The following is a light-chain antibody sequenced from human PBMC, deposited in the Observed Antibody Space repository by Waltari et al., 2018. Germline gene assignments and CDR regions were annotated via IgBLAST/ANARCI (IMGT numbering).Light chain of an antibody. CDR3: QQTFSAFRT. CDR1: QTIGHY. J-gene: IGKJ4*01. Sequence: DIQMTQSPSSLSAFVGDGVTITCRASQTIGHYLNWFQQRPGKAPKLLFYATSDLQSGVPSRFSGSGSGTDFTLTISSLQPEDSATYYCQQTFSAFRTFGGGTKVEIK. V-gene: IGKV1-39*01. CDR2: ATS.